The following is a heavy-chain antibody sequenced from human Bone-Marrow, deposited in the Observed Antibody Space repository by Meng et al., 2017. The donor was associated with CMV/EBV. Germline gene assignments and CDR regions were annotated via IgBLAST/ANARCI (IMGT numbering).Heavy chain of an antibody. CDR2: ISSSGSTI. D-gene: IGHD2-2*01. CDR1: GFTFSSYE. CDR3: ARDGPYCSSASCSAEYFQH. J-gene: IGHJ1*01. Sequence: GGSLRLSCAASGFTFSSYEMNWVRQAPGKGLEWVSYISSSGSTIYYADSVKGRFTISRDNAKNSLYLQMNSLRLDDTAVYYCARDGPYCSSASCSAEYFQHWGQGTLVTASS. V-gene: IGHV3-48*03.